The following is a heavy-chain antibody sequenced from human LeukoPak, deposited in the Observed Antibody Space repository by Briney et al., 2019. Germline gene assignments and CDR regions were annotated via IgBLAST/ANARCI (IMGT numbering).Heavy chain of an antibody. Sequence: SETQSLTCAVYGGSFSGYYWSWIRQPPGKGLEWIGEINHSGSTNYNPSLKSRVTISVDTSKNQFSLKLSSVTAADTAVYYCARGIYSYGLLGYWGQGTLVTVSS. V-gene: IGHV4-34*01. CDR2: INHSGST. CDR3: ARGIYSYGLLGY. J-gene: IGHJ4*02. CDR1: GGSFSGYY. D-gene: IGHD5-18*01.